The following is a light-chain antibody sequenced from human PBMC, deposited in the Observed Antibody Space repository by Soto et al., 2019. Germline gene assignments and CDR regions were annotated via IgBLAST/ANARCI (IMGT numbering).Light chain of an antibody. Sequence: QSALTQPRSVSGSPGQSVTISCTGTSSDVGGYYYVSWYQQHPGKAPKLMIYDVSKRPSGVPDRFSGSKSGNTASLTISGPQAEDGADYNCCSYAGSHPVVFGGGPKL. CDR1: SSDVGGYYY. CDR3: CSYAGSHPVV. J-gene: IGLJ2*01. CDR2: DVS. V-gene: IGLV2-11*01.